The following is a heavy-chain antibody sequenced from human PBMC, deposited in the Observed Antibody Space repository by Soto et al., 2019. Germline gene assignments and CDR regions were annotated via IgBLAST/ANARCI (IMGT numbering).Heavy chain of an antibody. D-gene: IGHD1-1*01. CDR1: GFTFSSYW. J-gene: IGHJ3*02. Sequence: EVQLVESGGGLVQPGGSLRLSCAASGFTFSSYWMTWVRQVPGQGLEWVAYINPDGSAKSYASSVKGRFTLSRDNAKNSLYLQMNSLTAEDTAVYYCAKPHTRNGAFHISGQGTMGTVSS. CDR2: INPDGSAK. V-gene: IGHV3-7*01. CDR3: AKPHTRNGAFHI.